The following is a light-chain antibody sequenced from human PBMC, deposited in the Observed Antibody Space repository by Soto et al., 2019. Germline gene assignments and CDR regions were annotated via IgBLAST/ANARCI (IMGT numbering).Light chain of an antibody. CDR2: GAS. CDR1: PSVSSN. Sequence: EIVMTQSPATLSVSPGERATLSCRASPSVSSNLAWYQQKPGQAPRLLIYGASTRATGIPARFSGSRSGTEFTLTISSLQSEDFAVYYCQQYNNWPPTFGQGTRLEIK. J-gene: IGKJ5*01. V-gene: IGKV3-15*01. CDR3: QQYNNWPPT.